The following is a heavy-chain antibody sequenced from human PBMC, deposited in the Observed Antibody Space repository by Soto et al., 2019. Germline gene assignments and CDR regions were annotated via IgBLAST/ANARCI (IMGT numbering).Heavy chain of an antibody. J-gene: IGHJ4*02. Sequence: QVQLVQSGAEVKKPGSSVKVSCKASGGTFSSYTISWVRQAPGQGLEWMGRIIPILGIANYAQKFQGRVTITADKSTSTAYMELSSLRSEDTAVYYCARESYRSSTSCYQDYWGQGTLVTVSS. CDR1: GGTFSSYT. V-gene: IGHV1-69*08. CDR2: IIPILGIA. D-gene: IGHD2-2*01. CDR3: ARESYRSSTSCYQDY.